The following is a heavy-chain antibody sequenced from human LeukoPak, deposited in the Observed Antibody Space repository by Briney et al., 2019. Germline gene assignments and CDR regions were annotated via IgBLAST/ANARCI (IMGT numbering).Heavy chain of an antibody. D-gene: IGHD1-26*01. J-gene: IGHJ4*02. CDR2: VNYAVNT. CDR1: GASISSSTYY. Sequence: SGTLSLTCTVSGASISSSTYYWGWTRQSPGKGLEWIGSVNYAVNTYYNPSLKSRVTISADTSKNQFSLKMNFVTAADTALYYCARHLGPYSASYLDYWGQGSLVTVSS. V-gene: IGHV4-39*01. CDR3: ARHLGPYSASYLDY.